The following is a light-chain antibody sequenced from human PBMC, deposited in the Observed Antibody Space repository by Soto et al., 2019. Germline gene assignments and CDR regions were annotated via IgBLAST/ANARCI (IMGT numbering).Light chain of an antibody. Sequence: EIVFTQSPCTLSLSAGDRATLSCRASQSVSSNLAWYQQKPGQAPRLLIYGASTRATGIPARFSGSGSGTDFTLTISSLQPEDFATYYCQQLKSYPLTFGGGTKVDIK. CDR2: GAS. V-gene: IGKV3-15*01. CDR1: QSVSSN. CDR3: QQLKSYPLT. J-gene: IGKJ4*01.